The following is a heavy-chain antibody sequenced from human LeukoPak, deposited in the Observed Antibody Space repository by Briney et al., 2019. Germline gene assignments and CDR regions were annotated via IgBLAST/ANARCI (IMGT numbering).Heavy chain of an antibody. CDR1: GYPFTSYG. Sequence: GASVRVACKASGYPFTSYGINWVRQAPGQGLEWMGWINPNSGGTNYAQKFQGRVTMTRDTSISTAYMELSRLRSDDTAVYYCARGYGKGSGWSLWGQGTTVTVSS. CDR3: ARGYGKGSGWSL. CDR2: INPNSGGT. D-gene: IGHD6-19*01. V-gene: IGHV1-2*02. J-gene: IGHJ6*02.